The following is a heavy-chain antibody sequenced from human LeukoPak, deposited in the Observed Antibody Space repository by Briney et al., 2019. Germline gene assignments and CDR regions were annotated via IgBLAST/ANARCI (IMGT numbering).Heavy chain of an antibody. CDR2: IYYSGST. V-gene: IGHV4-30-4*01. J-gene: IGHJ4*02. CDR1: GGSISSGDYY. D-gene: IGHD4-23*01. Sequence: SQTLSLTCTVSGGSISSGDYYWSWIRQPPGKGLEWIGYIYYSGSTHYNPSLKSRVTISVDTSKNQFSLKLSSVTAADTAVYYCARDLLNEGNHLDYWGQGTLVTVSS. CDR3: ARDLLNEGNHLDY.